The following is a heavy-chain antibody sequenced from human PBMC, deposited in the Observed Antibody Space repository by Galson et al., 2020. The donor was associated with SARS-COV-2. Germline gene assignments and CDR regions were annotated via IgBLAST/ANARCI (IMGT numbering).Heavy chain of an antibody. CDR2: IYSGGST. V-gene: IGHV3-53*01. Sequence: QLGESLKISCAPSGITVSSNYMSWVRQAPGKGLEWVSAIYSGGSTYYADSVKGRFTISRDNSKNTLYLQMNSLRAEDTAVYYCASVSGSGWSSFFDYWGQGTLVTVSS. D-gene: IGHD6-19*01. J-gene: IGHJ4*02. CDR3: ASVSGSGWSSFFDY. CDR1: GITVSSNY.